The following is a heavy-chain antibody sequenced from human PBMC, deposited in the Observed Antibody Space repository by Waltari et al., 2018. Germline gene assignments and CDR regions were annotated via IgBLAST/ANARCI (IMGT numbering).Heavy chain of an antibody. CDR1: GGSFSGYY. CDR2: INHSGST. V-gene: IGHV4-34*01. Sequence: QVQLQQWGAGLLKPSETLSLTCAVYGGSFSGYYWSWIRQPPGKGLEWLGEINHSGSTNYNPSLKSRVTISVDTSKNQFSLKLSSVTAADTAVYYCARGRQYRPSYGGNSGGYYYYYMDVWGKGTTVTVSS. CDR3: ARGRQYRPSYGGNSGGYYYYYMDV. J-gene: IGHJ6*03. D-gene: IGHD4-17*01.